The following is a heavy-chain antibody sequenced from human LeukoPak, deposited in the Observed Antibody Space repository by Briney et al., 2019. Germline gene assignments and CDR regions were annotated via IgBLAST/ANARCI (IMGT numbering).Heavy chain of an antibody. Sequence: PSETLSLTCAVYGGSFSGYYWRWIRQPPGRRLEWIGEINHSGSTNYNPSLKSRVTISVDTSKNQFSLKLSSVTAADTAVYYCARVRGYCSGGSCYSGYYYYYMDVWGKGTTVTVSS. CDR2: INHSGST. D-gene: IGHD2-15*01. CDR3: ARVRGYCSGGSCYSGYYYYYMDV. CDR1: GGSFSGYY. J-gene: IGHJ6*03. V-gene: IGHV4-34*01.